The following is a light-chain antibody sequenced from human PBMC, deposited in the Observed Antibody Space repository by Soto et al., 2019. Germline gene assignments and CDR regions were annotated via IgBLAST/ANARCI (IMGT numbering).Light chain of an antibody. V-gene: IGKV1-5*01. CDR3: QHYNSYSEA. CDR1: QTISSW. CDR2: DAS. J-gene: IGKJ1*01. Sequence: DIQMTQSPSTLSASVGDRVTITCRAGQTISSWLAWYQQKPGTAPKLLIYDASSLESGVPSRFSGSGSGTEFTLTISSLQPDDFATYYCQHYNSYSEAFGQGTKVDIK.